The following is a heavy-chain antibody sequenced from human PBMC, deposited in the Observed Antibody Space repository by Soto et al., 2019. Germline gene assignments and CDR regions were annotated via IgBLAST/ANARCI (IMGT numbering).Heavy chain of an antibody. CDR1: GYTFTSYG. Sequence: SVKVCYKASGYTFTSYGISWVRQAPGQGLEWMGWISAYNGNTNYAQNRQGRVTMTTDTYTSTAYMELRSLRSDDTAVYYCARVGYSSSSSTLYYYYGMDVWGQGTTVTVSS. V-gene: IGHV1-18*01. CDR3: ARVGYSSSSSTLYYYYGMDV. CDR2: ISAYNGNT. J-gene: IGHJ6*02. D-gene: IGHD6-6*01.